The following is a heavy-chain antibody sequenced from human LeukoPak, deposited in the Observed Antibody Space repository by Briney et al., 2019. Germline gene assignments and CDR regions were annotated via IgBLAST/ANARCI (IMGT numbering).Heavy chain of an antibody. J-gene: IGHJ4*02. CDR2: INPSGGST. CDR3: ARLKNYYDSSGYYYLDY. Sequence: ASVKVSCKASGYTFTSYAMNWVRQAPGQGLEWMGIINPSGGSTSYAQKFQGRVTMTRDTSTSTVYMELSSLRSEDTAVYYCARLKNYYDSSGYYYLDYWGQGTLVTVSS. V-gene: IGHV1-46*01. CDR1: GYTFTSYA. D-gene: IGHD3-22*01.